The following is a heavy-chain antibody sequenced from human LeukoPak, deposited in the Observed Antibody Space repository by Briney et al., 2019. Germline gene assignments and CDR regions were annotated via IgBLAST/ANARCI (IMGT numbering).Heavy chain of an antibody. Sequence: GGSLRLSGVASGFTFTSYWMSWVRQAPGKGLEWVANIKQDGSEKYYVDSVKGRFTISRDNAKNSLYLQMNSLKTEDTAVYYCARAAFSPEGIYGAFDIWGQGTMVTVSS. CDR1: GFTFTSYW. CDR3: ARAAFSPEGIYGAFDI. V-gene: IGHV3-7*03. J-gene: IGHJ3*02. D-gene: IGHD4-17*01. CDR2: IKQDGSEK.